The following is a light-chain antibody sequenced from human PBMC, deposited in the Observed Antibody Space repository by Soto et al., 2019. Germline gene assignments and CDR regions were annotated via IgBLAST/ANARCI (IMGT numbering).Light chain of an antibody. V-gene: IGLV2-14*01. CDR3: TSYSPSSPWV. J-gene: IGLJ3*02. CDR1: NRDVGGYNY. Sequence: QSVLTQPASVSGSPGQSITISCTGTNRDVGGYNYVSWYQHHPGKAPKVLIYEVTHRPSGISNRFSSSKSGNTASLTISGPQAEDDADYYCTSYSPSSPWVFGAGTKLTVL. CDR2: EVT.